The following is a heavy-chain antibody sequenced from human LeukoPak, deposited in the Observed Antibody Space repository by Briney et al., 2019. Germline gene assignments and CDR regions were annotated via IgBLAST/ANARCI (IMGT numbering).Heavy chain of an antibody. CDR3: ARGSWRFLEWLLNSFDY. Sequence: GRSLRLSCAASGFTFSSYAMHWVRQAPGKGLEWVAVISYDGSNKYYADSEKGRFTISRDNSKNTLYLQMNSLRAEDTAVYYCARGSWRFLEWLLNSFDYWGQGTLVTVSS. J-gene: IGHJ4*02. CDR2: ISYDGSNK. CDR1: GFTFSSYA. V-gene: IGHV3-30-3*01. D-gene: IGHD3-3*01.